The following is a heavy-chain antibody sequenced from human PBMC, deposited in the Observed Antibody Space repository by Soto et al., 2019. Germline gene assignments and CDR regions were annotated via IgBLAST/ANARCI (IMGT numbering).Heavy chain of an antibody. CDR2: IHSDGSST. V-gene: IGHV3-74*01. CDR3: ARGDRGAFDI. J-gene: IGHJ3*02. D-gene: IGHD1-26*01. Sequence: EVQLVESGGGLVQPGESLRLSCVASGFTFSYYWMHWVRQGPGKGLVWVSRIHSDGSSTTYADSVKGRFTISRDNAKNTLYLQMNSMRADDTAVYYCARGDRGAFDIWGQGTMVTVSS. CDR1: GFTFSYYW.